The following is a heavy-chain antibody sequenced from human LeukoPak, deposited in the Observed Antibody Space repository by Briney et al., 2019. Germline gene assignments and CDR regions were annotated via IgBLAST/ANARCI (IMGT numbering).Heavy chain of an antibody. CDR2: ISYDGSNK. J-gene: IGHJ4*02. CDR3: AREATGADY. D-gene: IGHD5-12*01. Sequence: GGSLRLSCAASGFPFSSYAVHWVRQAPGKGLEWVALISYDGSNKYYADSVKGRFTISRDNSKNTLYLQMNSLRAEDTAVYYCAREATGADYWGQGTLVTVSS. CDR1: GFPFSSYA. V-gene: IGHV3-30-3*01.